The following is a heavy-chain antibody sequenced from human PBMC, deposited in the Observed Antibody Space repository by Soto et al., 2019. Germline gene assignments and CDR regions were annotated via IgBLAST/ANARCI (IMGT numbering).Heavy chain of an antibody. CDR3: ARLLWFGELSPSEYNWFDP. CDR1: GGSISSGGYS. Sequence: SDTLSLTCAVSGGSISSGGYSWSWIRQPPGKGLEWIGYIYHSGSTYYNPSLKSRVTISVDRSKNQFSLKLSSVTAADTAVYYCARLLWFGELSPSEYNWFDPWGQGTLVTVSS. V-gene: IGHV4-30-2*01. D-gene: IGHD3-10*01. J-gene: IGHJ5*02. CDR2: IYHSGST.